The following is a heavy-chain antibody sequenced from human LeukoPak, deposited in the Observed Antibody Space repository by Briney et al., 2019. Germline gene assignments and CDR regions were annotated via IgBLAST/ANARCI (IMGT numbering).Heavy chain of an antibody. CDR2: IYPGDSNT. V-gene: IGHV5-51*01. CDR3: ARDSGGSSLYNFDY. J-gene: IGHJ4*02. D-gene: IGHD2-15*01. CDR1: GYSFSNYW. Sequence: GESLKISCQSSGYSFSNYWIGGVRQLPGEGLRGMGIIYPGDSNTRYSPSFRGQVTISADKSISTAYLQWNSLKASDTAMYYCARDSGGSSLYNFDYWGQGTLVTVSS.